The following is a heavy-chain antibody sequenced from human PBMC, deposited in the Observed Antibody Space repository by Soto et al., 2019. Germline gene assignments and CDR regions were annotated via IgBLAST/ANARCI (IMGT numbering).Heavy chain of an antibody. V-gene: IGHV4-4*02. J-gene: IGHJ4*02. CDR2: IYHSGSS. Sequence: SETLSLTCAVSGDSITSDKWWSWIRQPPGKGLQWIGEIYHSGSSKYNPSLKSRVIISVDKSKNQFSLKVSSVTAADTAVYYCARGIQLWQITYYFDYWGQGTLVTVS. CDR1: GDSITSDKW. CDR3: ARGIQLWQITYYFDY. D-gene: IGHD5-18*01.